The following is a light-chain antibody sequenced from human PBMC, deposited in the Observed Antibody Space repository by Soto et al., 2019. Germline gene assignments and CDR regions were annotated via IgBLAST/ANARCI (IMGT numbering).Light chain of an antibody. Sequence: QSLLTQPASVSGSPGQSITSSCTGTSSDVGGYNYVSWYQQHPGKAPKLMIYDVSNRPSGVSNRFSGSKSGNTASLTISGLQAEDEADYYCSSYTSSSTLEGVFGTGTKVTVL. CDR3: SSYTSSSTLEGV. CDR2: DVS. V-gene: IGLV2-14*01. CDR1: SSDVGGYNY. J-gene: IGLJ1*01.